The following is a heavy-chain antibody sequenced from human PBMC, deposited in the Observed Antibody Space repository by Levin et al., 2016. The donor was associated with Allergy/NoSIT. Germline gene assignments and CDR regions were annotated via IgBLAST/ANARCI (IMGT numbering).Heavy chain of an antibody. D-gene: IGHD3-10*01. CDR3: AKDGYGSGSYYSNGVNYYYYYGMDV. V-gene: IGHV3-9*01. CDR2: ISWNSGSI. J-gene: IGHJ6*02. Sequence: WIRQPPGKGLEWVSGISWNSGSIGYADSVKGRFTISRDNAKNSLYLQMNSLRAEDTALYYCAKDGYGSGSYYSNGVNYYYYYGMDVWGQGTTVTVSS.